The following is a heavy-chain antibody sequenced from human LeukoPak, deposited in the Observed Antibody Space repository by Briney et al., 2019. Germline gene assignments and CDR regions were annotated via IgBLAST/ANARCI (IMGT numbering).Heavy chain of an antibody. Sequence: PSETLSLTCAVSGGSISSYFWSWIRQPPGKGLEWIGLMYTSGSTKYNPSLKSRVTMSVDTSKNQFSLKLSSVTAADTAVYYCASRPGSGYYYGMDVWGQGTTVTVSS. CDR2: MYTSGST. CDR1: GGSISSYF. CDR3: ASRPGSGYYYGMDV. V-gene: IGHV4-4*07. J-gene: IGHJ6*02. D-gene: IGHD6-19*01.